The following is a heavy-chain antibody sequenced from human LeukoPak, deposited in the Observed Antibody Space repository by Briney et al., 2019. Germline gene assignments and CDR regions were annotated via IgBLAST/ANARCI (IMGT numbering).Heavy chain of an antibody. V-gene: IGHV3-21*01. Sequence: GGSLRLSCAASGFTFSGYGMNWVRQAPGKGLEWVSSISSSSGYRYYADSAKGRFTTSRDNAKNSLYLQMNSLRAEDTALYYCARKRPNYFDYWGQGTLVTVSS. J-gene: IGHJ4*02. CDR2: ISSSSGYR. CDR3: ARKRPNYFDY. CDR1: GFTFSGYG.